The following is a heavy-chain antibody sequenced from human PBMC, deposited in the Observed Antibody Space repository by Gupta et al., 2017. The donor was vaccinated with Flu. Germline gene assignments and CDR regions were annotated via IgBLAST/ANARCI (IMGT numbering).Heavy chain of an antibody. CDR1: GYSISSGYY. J-gene: IGHJ4*02. CDR2: IYHSGST. D-gene: IGHD3-10*01. CDR3: ARVRFGDPSPYYFDY. V-gene: IGHV4-38-2*01. Sequence: QVQLQESGPGLVKPSETLSLTCAVSGYSISSGYYWGWIRQPPGKGLEWIGSIYHSGSTYYNPSLKSRVTISVDTSKNQFSLKLSSVTAADTAVYYCARVRFGDPSPYYFDYWGQGTLVTGSS.